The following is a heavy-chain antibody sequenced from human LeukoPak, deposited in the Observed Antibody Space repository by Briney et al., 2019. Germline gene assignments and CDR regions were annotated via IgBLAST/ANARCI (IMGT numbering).Heavy chain of an antibody. CDR2: INHRGST. CDR1: GGSFSGYY. CDR3: ARDQGSSWAKDPIFDY. V-gene: IGHV4-34*01. J-gene: IGHJ4*02. D-gene: IGHD6-13*01. Sequence: MPSETLSLTCAVYGGSFSGYYWSWIRQPPGKGLEWIGEINHRGSTNYNPSLKSRVTISVDTSKNQFSLKLSSVTAADTAVYYCARDQGSSWAKDPIFDYWGQGTLVTVSS.